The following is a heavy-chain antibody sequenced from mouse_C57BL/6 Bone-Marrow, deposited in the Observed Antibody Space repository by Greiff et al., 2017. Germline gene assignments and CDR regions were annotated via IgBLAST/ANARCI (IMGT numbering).Heavy chain of an antibody. J-gene: IGHJ1*03. V-gene: IGHV5-16*01. CDR3: AREITTVDYWYFDV. D-gene: IGHD1-1*01. CDR1: GFTFSDYY. Sequence: EVQLVESEGGLVQPGSSMKLSCTASGFTFSDYYMAWVRQVPEKGLEWVANINYDGSSTYYLDSLKSRFIISRDNAKNILYLQMSSLKSEDTATYYCAREITTVDYWYFDVWGTGTTVTVSS. CDR2: INYDGSST.